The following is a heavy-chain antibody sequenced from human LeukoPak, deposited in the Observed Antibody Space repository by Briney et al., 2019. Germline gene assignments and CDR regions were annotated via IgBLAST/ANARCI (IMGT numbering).Heavy chain of an antibody. V-gene: IGHV3-21*01. D-gene: IGHD2-15*01. CDR1: GFTFSSYS. J-gene: IGHJ6*02. CDR2: ISSSSSYI. CDR3: ARDLLPALDPYYYYYYGMDV. Sequence: GGSLRLSCAASGFTFSSYSMNWVRQAPGKGLEWVSSISSSSSYIYYADSVKGRFTISRDNAKNSLYLQMNSLRAEDTAVYYCARDLLPALDPYYYYYYGMDVWGQGTTVTVSS.